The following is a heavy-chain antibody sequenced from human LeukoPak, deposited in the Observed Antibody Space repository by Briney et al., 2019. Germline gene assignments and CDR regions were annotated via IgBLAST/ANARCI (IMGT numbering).Heavy chain of an antibody. CDR2: ISGSGATT. CDR3: AKDMEGSVADYFDY. J-gene: IGHJ4*02. CDR1: GFTFSSYA. V-gene: IGHV3-23*01. Sequence: GGSLRLSCAASGFTFSSYAMSWVRQAPGKGLEWASGISGSGATTYYADSVKGRFTISRDNSKNTLYLQMNSLRADDTAVYYCAKDMEGSVADYFDYWGQGTLVTVSS. D-gene: IGHD3-10*01.